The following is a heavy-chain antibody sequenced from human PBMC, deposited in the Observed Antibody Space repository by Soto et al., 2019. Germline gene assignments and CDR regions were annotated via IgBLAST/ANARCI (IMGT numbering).Heavy chain of an antibody. J-gene: IGHJ4*02. D-gene: IGHD6-19*01. Sequence: EVQLLESGGGLVQPGGSLRLSCAASGFTFSTYAMNWVRQAPGKGLEWVSGISGSGDSTYYADSVKGRFTVSRDNSKNTLYLQMNSLRANDTGVFYCAKERSSGWSFDYWGQGTLVTVSS. CDR3: AKERSSGWSFDY. CDR1: GFTFSTYA. CDR2: ISGSGDST. V-gene: IGHV3-23*01.